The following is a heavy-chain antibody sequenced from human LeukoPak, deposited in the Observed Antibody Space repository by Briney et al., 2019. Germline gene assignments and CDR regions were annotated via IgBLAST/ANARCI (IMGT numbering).Heavy chain of an antibody. CDR1: GFTFSSYG. D-gene: IGHD2-2*01. V-gene: IGHV3-23*01. J-gene: IGHJ4*02. CDR2: INGSGGST. CDR3: ARPKRGYCSSTSCSYYFDY. Sequence: GSLRLSFAASGFTFSSYGMSWGRQAPGKGLGVVSAINGSGGSTYYADSVKGRFTISRDNSKNTLYLQMNSLRAEDTAVYYCARPKRGYCSSTSCSYYFDYWGQGTLVTVSS.